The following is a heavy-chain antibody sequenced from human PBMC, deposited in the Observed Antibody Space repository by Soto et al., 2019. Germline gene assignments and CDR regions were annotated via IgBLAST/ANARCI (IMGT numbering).Heavy chain of an antibody. J-gene: IGHJ4*02. CDR3: ARGHYYYDD. CDR1: GGSISNYY. CDR2: IDYSGTTST. Sequence: QVQLQESGPGLVKPSETLSLTCTVSGGSISNYYWSWIRQSPGKGLEWIAYIDYSGTTSTNYNPSLKSRVTISLDTPKNQFSLKLSSVTAADTAVYYCARGHYYYDDWGQGTLVTVSS. V-gene: IGHV4-59*01.